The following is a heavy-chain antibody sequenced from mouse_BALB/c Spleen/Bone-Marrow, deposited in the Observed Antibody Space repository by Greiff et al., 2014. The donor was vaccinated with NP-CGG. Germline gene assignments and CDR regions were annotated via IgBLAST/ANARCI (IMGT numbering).Heavy chain of an antibody. J-gene: IGHJ1*01. CDR2: IAPGSGST. CDR1: GYTFTNYW. V-gene: IGHV1S41*01. D-gene: IGHD2-2*01. CDR3: ARERYGYDGWYFDV. Sequence: DLVKPGASVKLSCKASGYTFTNYWINWIKQRPGQGLEWIGRIAPGSGSTYYNEMFKGKTTLTVDTSSSTAYIQLSSLSSEDSDVYFCARERYGYDGWYFDVCGAGTTVTVSS.